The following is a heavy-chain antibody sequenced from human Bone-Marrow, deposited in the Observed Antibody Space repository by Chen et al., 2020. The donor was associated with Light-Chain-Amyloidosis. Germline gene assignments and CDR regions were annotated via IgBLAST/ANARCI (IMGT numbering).Heavy chain of an antibody. CDR3: ARDPSDYYYGSGSYYFDY. V-gene: IGHV3-48*01. Sequence: EVQLLESGGGLVQPGGSLRLSCEASGFTFSGYWMSWVRQAPGKGLEWVSYISSSSSTIYYADSVKGRFTISRDNAKNSLYLQMNSLRAEDTAVYYCARDPSDYYYGSGSYYFDYWGQGTLVTVSS. CDR1: GFTFSGYW. CDR2: ISSSSSTI. J-gene: IGHJ4*02. D-gene: IGHD3-10*01.